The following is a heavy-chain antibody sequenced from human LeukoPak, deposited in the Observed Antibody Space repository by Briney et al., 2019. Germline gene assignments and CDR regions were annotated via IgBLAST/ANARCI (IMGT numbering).Heavy chain of an antibody. J-gene: IGHJ4*02. CDR2: IYSGGTT. D-gene: IGHD4-23*01. V-gene: IGHV3-66*01. CDR3: ATRXDNSDHPYFDY. Sequence: GGSLRLSCAASGLSVSRKYMSWVRQAPGKGLEWVSLIYSGGTTDYADSVRARFTISRDNSNNALYLQMNSLRVEDTAVYYCATRXDNSDHPYFDYWGQGTLVTVSS. CDR1: GLSVSRKY.